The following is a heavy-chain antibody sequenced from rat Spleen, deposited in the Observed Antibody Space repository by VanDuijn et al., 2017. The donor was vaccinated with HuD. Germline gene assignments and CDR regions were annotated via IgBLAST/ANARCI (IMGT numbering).Heavy chain of an antibody. Sequence: EVQLVETGGGLVQPGRSLKLSCVASGFTFSNYWMYWIRQAPGKGLEWVSSINTDGGSTSYLDSVKGRFTISRDDVKNTLYVQMDSLRSEDTATYYCARQDTSGYSNWFAYWGQGTLVTVSS. V-gene: IGHV5-58*01. J-gene: IGHJ3*01. CDR3: ARQDTSGYSNWFAY. CDR1: GFTFSNYW. CDR2: INTDGGST. D-gene: IGHD4-3*01.